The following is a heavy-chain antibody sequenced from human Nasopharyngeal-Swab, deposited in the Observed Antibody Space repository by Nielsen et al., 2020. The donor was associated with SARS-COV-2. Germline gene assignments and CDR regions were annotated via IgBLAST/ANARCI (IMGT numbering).Heavy chain of an antibody. J-gene: IGHJ4*02. CDR2: INPSGGST. CDR1: ADTFTTYY. D-gene: IGHD5-18*01. Sequence: AAVKVSCKAAADTFTTYYMHWVRQAAGQGLEWRGIINPSGGSTNYAQKFQDRVTMTRDTSTSTVYMELSSLRSEDTAVYYCARVRGYSYGSFDYWGQGTLVTVSS. V-gene: IGHV1-46*01. CDR3: ARVRGYSYGSFDY.